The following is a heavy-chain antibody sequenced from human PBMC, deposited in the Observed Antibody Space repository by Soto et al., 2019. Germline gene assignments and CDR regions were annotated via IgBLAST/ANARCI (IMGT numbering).Heavy chain of an antibody. CDR1: GGTFGTNA. D-gene: IGHD2-2*01. Sequence: QVQLVQSGAEVKKPGSAIRVSCKTFGGTFGTNAISWVRQAPGQGPEWMGGILPIFGAASYAQRFKGRLSITADRSTKTAYLELSELSSEDTATYYCAREIMTSWFDSWGQGTLVTVSS. J-gene: IGHJ5*01. V-gene: IGHV1-69*06. CDR3: AREIMTSWFDS. CDR2: ILPIFGAA.